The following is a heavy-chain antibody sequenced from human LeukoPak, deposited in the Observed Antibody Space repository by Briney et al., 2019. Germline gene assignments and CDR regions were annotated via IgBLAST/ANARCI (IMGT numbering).Heavy chain of an antibody. CDR3: AREGYDILTGYGYAFDI. CDR2: ISSSSSYI. D-gene: IGHD3-9*01. Sequence: GGTLRLSCAASGFTFSSYGMSWVRQAPGKGLEWVSSISSSSSYIYYADSVKGRFTISRDNAKSSLYLQMNSLRAEDTAVYYCAREGYDILTGYGYAFDIWGQGTMVTVSS. CDR1: GFTFSSYG. J-gene: IGHJ3*02. V-gene: IGHV3-21*01.